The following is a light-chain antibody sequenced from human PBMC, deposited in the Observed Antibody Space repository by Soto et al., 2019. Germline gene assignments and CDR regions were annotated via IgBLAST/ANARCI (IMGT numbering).Light chain of an antibody. J-gene: IGKJ2*01. CDR1: QDIGSW. CDR2: TAS. CDR3: QQTSGFPRT. V-gene: IGKV1-12*01. Sequence: DIQMTQSPSSVSASIGDRVTITCRARQDIGSWLAWYQQKPGRAPKLLIYTASTLQIGVPSRFRGSGSGTDFTLTISNLQPDDFATYYCQQTSGFPRTFGQGTRLRMK.